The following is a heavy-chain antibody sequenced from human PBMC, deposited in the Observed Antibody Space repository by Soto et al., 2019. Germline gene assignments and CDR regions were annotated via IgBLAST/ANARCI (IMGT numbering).Heavy chain of an antibody. J-gene: IGHJ4*02. CDR1: GYTFTSYG. D-gene: IGHD1-1*01. Sequence: VPLVQSGAEVKKPGASVKVSCKGSGYTFTSYGINWVRQAPGQGLEWMGWISAHNGNTNYAQNLQGRVTVTTDTSTSTAYRELRSLRSDDTAVYYCARGRYGDYWGQGALVTVSS. V-gene: IGHV1-18*01. CDR3: ARGRYGDY. CDR2: ISAHNGNT.